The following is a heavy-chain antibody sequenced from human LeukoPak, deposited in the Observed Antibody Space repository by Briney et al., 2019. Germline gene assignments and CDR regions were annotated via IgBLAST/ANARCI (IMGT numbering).Heavy chain of an antibody. CDR2: INPNSGGT. CDR1: GYTFTGYY. Sequence: VASVKVSCKASGYTFTGYYMHWVRQAPGQGLEWMGWINPNSGGTNYAQKFQGRVTMTRDTSISTAYMELSRLRSGDTAVYYCARWGGADYVWGSYRLPLDYWGQGTLVTVSS. J-gene: IGHJ4*02. D-gene: IGHD3-16*02. V-gene: IGHV1-2*02. CDR3: ARWGGADYVWGSYRLPLDY.